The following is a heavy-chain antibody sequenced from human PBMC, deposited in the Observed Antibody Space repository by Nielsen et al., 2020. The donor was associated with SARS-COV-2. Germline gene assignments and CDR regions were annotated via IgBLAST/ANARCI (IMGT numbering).Heavy chain of an antibody. CDR2: ISGSGGST. CDR1: GFTFSSYA. D-gene: IGHD1-1*01. V-gene: IGHV3-23*01. Sequence: GGSLRLSCAASGFTFSSYAMSWVCQAPGKGLEWVSAISGSGGSTYYADSVKGRFTISRDNSKNTLYLQMNSLRAEDTAVYYCAKDPTGTSWRNYYFDYWGQGTLVTVSS. CDR3: AKDPTGTSWRNYYFDY. J-gene: IGHJ4*02.